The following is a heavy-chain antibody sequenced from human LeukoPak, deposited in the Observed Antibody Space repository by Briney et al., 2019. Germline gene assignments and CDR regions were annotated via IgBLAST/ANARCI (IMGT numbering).Heavy chain of an antibody. CDR1: GVSFSGYY. Sequence: SETLSLTCAVYGVSFSGYYWSWIRQPPGKGLEWIGEINHSGSTNYNPSLKSRVTISLDTSKNQFSLKLSSVTAADTAVYYCARVSPDYYFDYWGQGTLVTVSS. V-gene: IGHV4-34*01. J-gene: IGHJ4*02. CDR2: INHSGST. CDR3: ARVSPDYYFDY. D-gene: IGHD2-21*02.